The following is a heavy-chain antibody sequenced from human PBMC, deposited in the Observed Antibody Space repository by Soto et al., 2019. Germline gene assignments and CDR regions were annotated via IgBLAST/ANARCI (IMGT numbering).Heavy chain of an antibody. D-gene: IGHD2-8*01. CDR2: INHSGST. CDR1: GGSFSGYY. V-gene: IGHV4-34*01. CDR3: ARGSGCTNGVCSKPNDY. Sequence: SETLSLTCAVYGGSFSGYYWSWIRQPPGKGLEWIGEINHSGSTNYNPSLKSRVTISVDTSKNQFSLKLSSVTAADTAVYYCARGSGCTNGVCSKPNDYWGQGTLVTAPQ. J-gene: IGHJ4*02.